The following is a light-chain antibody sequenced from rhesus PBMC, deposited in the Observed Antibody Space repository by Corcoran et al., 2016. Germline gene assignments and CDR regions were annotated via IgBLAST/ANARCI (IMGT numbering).Light chain of an antibody. Sequence: ETVVTQSPATLSLSPGERATLSCRASQSVGSYLVWYQQRPGQAPRRLIYGASSRATGIPDRLSGSGSGTDFTLTISSLEPEDVGVYYCQQSSNLWTFGQGTKVEIK. V-gene: IGKV3-24*04. J-gene: IGKJ1*01. CDR1: QSVGSY. CDR3: QQSSNLWT. CDR2: GAS.